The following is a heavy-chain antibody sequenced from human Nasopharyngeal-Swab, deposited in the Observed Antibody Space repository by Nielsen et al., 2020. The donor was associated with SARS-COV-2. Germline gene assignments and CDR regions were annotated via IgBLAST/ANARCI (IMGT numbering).Heavy chain of an antibody. D-gene: IGHD2-21*02. Sequence: GESLKISCAASGFDFWKYAMSWVRQAPGKGLEWVSTVSNNDGSLTFYADSVKGRFTISRDTSKNTVSLQTNSLRAEDTAVYYCAKDDFCPACAFDVWGQGTIVTVSS. CDR1: GFDFWKYA. V-gene: IGHV3-23*01. J-gene: IGHJ3*01. CDR3: AKDDFCPACAFDV. CDR2: VSNNDGSLT.